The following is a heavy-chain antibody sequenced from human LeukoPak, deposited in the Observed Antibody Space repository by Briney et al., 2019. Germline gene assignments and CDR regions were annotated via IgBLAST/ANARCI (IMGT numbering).Heavy chain of an antibody. Sequence: GASVKVSCKASGYTFTSYGISWVRQAPGQGLEWMGRISPYNGNANYAQKLQGRVTMTTDTSTSTAYMELRSLRSDDTAVYYCARDRMVFGVVTRDDYWGQGTLVTVSS. CDR3: ARDRMVFGVVTRDDY. D-gene: IGHD3-3*01. CDR2: ISPYNGNA. V-gene: IGHV1-18*01. CDR1: GYTFTSYG. J-gene: IGHJ4*02.